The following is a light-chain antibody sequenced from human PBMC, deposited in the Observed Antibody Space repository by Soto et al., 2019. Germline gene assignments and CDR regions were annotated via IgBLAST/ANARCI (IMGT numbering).Light chain of an antibody. CDR1: SGSIASNY. CDR3: QSYDSSNQV. CDR2: EDN. V-gene: IGLV6-57*01. J-gene: IGLJ3*02. Sequence: NFMLTQPHSVSGSRGKTVTISCTRSSGSIASNYVQWDQQRPGSSPTTEIYEDNQRPSGVPDRFSGSIDSSSNSASLTISGLKTEDEADYYCQSYDSSNQVFGGGTKLTVL.